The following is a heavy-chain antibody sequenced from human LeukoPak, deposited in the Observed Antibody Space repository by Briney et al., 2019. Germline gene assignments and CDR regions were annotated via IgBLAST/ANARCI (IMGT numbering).Heavy chain of an antibody. CDR3: ARGTRYYYDSSGYYPYY. CDR1: GFTVSSNY. V-gene: IGHV3-53*01. D-gene: IGHD3-22*01. Sequence: GGSLRLSCAASGFTVSSNYMSWVRQAPGKGLEWVSVIYSGGSTYYADSVKGRFTISRDNSKSTLYLQMNSLRAEDTAVYYCARGTRYYYDSSGYYPYYWGQGTLVTVSS. CDR2: IYSGGST. J-gene: IGHJ4*02.